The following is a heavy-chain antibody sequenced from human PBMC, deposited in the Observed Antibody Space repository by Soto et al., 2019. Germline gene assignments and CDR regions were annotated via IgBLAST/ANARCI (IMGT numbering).Heavy chain of an antibody. CDR3: ARDRDYYDSSGYYPSYYYYGMDV. J-gene: IGHJ6*02. D-gene: IGHD3-22*01. V-gene: IGHV1-46*01. CDR1: GYTFTSYY. CDR2: INPSTGGT. Sequence: ASVKVSCKASGYTFTSYYVHWVRQAPGQRLEWMGIINPSTGGTNYPQKFQGKVTMTRDTSTSTVYMELSSLRSEDTAVYYCARDRDYYDSSGYYPSYYYYGMDVWGQGTTVTVSS.